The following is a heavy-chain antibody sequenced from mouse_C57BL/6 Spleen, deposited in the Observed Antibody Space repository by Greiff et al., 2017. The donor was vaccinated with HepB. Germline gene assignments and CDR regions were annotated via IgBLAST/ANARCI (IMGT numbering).Heavy chain of an antibody. D-gene: IGHD2-5*01. Sequence: EVKLMESGPGLVKPSQSLSLTCSVTGYSITSGYYWNWIRQFPGNKLEWMGYISYDGSNNYNPSLKNRISITRDTSKNQFFLKLNSVTTEDTATYYCAREGYSNYAMDYWGQGTSVTVSS. CDR1: GYSITSGYY. CDR3: AREGYSNYAMDY. V-gene: IGHV3-6*01. J-gene: IGHJ4*01. CDR2: ISYDGSN.